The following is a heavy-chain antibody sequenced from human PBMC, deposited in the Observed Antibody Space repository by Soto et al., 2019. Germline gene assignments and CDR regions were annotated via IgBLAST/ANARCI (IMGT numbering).Heavy chain of an antibody. D-gene: IGHD4-17*01. CDR1: GGTFSTSS. Sequence: QVQLVQSGAEVTKPGSSVKVSCKASGGTFSTSSINWLRQAPGQRPEWLGNILPIVGTADYAQKFQDRVKITEDKSTDTAYMELRSLFSEDTAVYYCARGHEYGGNDDAFDIWGQGTVVTVSS. CDR2: ILPIVGTA. CDR3: ARGHEYGGNDDAFDI. V-gene: IGHV1-69*04. J-gene: IGHJ3*02.